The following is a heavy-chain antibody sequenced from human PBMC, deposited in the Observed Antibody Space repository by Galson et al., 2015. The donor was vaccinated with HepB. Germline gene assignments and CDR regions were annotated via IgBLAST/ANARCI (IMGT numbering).Heavy chain of an antibody. D-gene: IGHD3-9*01. Sequence: SVKVSCKASGYTFTNSGISWVRQAPGQGLEWMGWISAYNGNTNYAQKLQGRVTMTTDTSTSTAYMELRSLRSDDTAVYYCARALRYFDWEAAGGYFDYWGQGTLVTVSS. CDR1: GYTFTNSG. V-gene: IGHV1-18*01. J-gene: IGHJ4*02. CDR2: ISAYNGNT. CDR3: ARALRYFDWEAAGGYFDY.